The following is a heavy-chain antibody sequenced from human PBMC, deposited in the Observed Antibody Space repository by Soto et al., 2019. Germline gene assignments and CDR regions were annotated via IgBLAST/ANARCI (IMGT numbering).Heavy chain of an antibody. V-gene: IGHV4-30-4*01. CDR3: ARTEVLRSNWFDP. CDR2: IYYSGST. J-gene: IGHJ5*02. D-gene: IGHD2-8*02. Sequence: SETLSLTXTVSGGSISSGDYYWSWIRQPPGKGLEWIGYIYYSGSTYYNPSLKSRVTISVDTSKNQFSLKLSSVTAADTAVYYCARTEVLRSNWFDPWGQGTLVTVSS. CDR1: GGSISSGDYY.